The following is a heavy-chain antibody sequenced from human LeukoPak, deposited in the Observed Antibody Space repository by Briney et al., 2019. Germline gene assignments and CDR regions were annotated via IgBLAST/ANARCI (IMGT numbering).Heavy chain of an antibody. Sequence: GGSLRLSCAASGFTFSSYAMSWVRQAPEKGLEWVSAIRGSGGSTYYADSVKDRFTISRDNSKNTLYPQMNSLRAEDTALYYCAKDWDDYGDYLPLDYWGQGTLVTVSS. CDR2: IRGSGGST. CDR1: GFTFSSYA. D-gene: IGHD4-17*01. CDR3: AKDWDDYGDYLPLDY. J-gene: IGHJ4*02. V-gene: IGHV3-23*01.